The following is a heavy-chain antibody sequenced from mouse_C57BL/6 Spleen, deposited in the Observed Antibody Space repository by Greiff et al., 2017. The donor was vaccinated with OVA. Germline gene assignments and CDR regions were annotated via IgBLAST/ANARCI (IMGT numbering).Heavy chain of an antibody. D-gene: IGHD3-2*02. CDR2: INYDGSST. J-gene: IGHJ4*01. CDR3: ATLDSSASYAMDY. Sequence: EVKLMESEGGLVQPGSSMKLSCTASGFTFSDYYMAWVRQVPEKGLEWVANINYDGSSTYYLDSLKSRFIISRDNAKNILYLQMSSLKSEDTATYYCATLDSSASYAMDYWGQGTSVTVSS. V-gene: IGHV5-16*01. CDR1: GFTFSDYY.